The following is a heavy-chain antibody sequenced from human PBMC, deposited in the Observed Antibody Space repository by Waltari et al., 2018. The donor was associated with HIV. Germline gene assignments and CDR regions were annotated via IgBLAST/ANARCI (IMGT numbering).Heavy chain of an antibody. CDR3: ARRQAPYWYFDL. CDR1: GFTVSSYN. V-gene: IGHV3-21*02. Sequence: QLVESGGGLVKAGGALRLSCAASGFTVSSYNMKWVRQVPGKGLEWVSSISSSNNNVFYGDSVKGRFTISRDNAKKSLFLQMNSLRGEDTAIYYCARRQAPYWYFDLWGRGTLVTVSS. CDR2: ISSSNNNV. J-gene: IGHJ2*01.